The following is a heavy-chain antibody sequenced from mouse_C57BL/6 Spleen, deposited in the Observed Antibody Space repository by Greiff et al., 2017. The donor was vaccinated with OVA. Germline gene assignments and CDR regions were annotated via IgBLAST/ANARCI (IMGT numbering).Heavy chain of an antibody. CDR3: ARSVYCDY. Sequence: VQLQQSGPELVKPGASVKISCKASGYAFSSYWMNWVKQGTGKGLEWIGRIYPGDGDTNYNGKFKGKATLTAYKSASTAYMHLSSLTSEDSAVYCCARSVYCDYWGQGTTLTVSS. CDR1: GYAFSSYW. CDR2: IYPGDGDT. J-gene: IGHJ2*01. V-gene: IGHV1-82*01.